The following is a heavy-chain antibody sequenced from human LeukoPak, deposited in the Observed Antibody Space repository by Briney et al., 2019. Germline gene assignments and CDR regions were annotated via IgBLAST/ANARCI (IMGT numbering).Heavy chain of an antibody. Sequence: SETLFLTCTVTGGSISSGSYYWGWIRQPPGKGLEWIGNIYYDGSTYYNPSLKSRVTISVDTSKNQFTLKLNSVTAADTAVYFCARRYCSGGSCPFDPWGQGTLVTVSS. V-gene: IGHV4-39*01. J-gene: IGHJ5*02. CDR1: GGSISSGSYY. D-gene: IGHD2-15*01. CDR2: IYYDGST. CDR3: ARRYCSGGSCPFDP.